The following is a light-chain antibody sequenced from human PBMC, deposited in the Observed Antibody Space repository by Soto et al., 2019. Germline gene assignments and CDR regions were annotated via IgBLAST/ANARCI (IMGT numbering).Light chain of an antibody. Sequence: QSVLPQPPSVSAGPGQKVTVSCSGSRSNIGGNSVSWYQQLPETAPKLLIYDDNMRPSGIPDRFSVSTAGTSATLGITWFQTADEADYYCGSWDSSLSAYVFGTGTKVTVL. CDR3: GSWDSSLSAYV. V-gene: IGLV1-51*01. J-gene: IGLJ1*01. CDR2: DDN. CDR1: RSNIGGNS.